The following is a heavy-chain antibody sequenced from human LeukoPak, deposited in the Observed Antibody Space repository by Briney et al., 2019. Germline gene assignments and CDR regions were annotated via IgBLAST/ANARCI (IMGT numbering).Heavy chain of an antibody. CDR2: MNPNSGNT. D-gene: IGHD6-19*01. J-gene: IGHJ6*03. Sequence: ASVKVSCKASGYTFTSYDINWVRQATGQGLEWMGWMNPNSGNTGYAQKFQGRVTMTRNTSISRAYMELSSLRSEDTAVYYCATSLTHSGWYSSLTPYYYYYMDVWGKGTTVTVSS. V-gene: IGHV1-8*01. CDR3: ATSLTHSGWYSSLTPYYYYYMDV. CDR1: GYTFTSYD.